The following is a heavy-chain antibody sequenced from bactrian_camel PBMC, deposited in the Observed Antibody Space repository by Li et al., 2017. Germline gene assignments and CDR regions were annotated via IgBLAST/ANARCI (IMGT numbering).Heavy chain of an antibody. V-gene: IGHV3S1*01. CDR2: INILGGTT. Sequence: QLVESGGGLVQPGGSLRISCGASRFTFGSAWMFWVRQAPGKGLEWVSTINILGGTTYYADSVKGRFTISRDNAKNTLYLQMYSLKPEDTAVYYCAAAGQGWVPSNYWGQGTQVTVS. J-gene: IGHJ4*01. CDR3: AAAGQGWVPSNY. D-gene: IGHD5*01. CDR1: RFTFGSAW.